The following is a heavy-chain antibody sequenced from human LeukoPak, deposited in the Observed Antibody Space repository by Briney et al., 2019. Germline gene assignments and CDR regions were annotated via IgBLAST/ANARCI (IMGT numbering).Heavy chain of an antibody. V-gene: IGHV3-30*02. CDR1: GFTFSSYG. J-gene: IGHJ4*02. CDR2: IRYDGSNK. Sequence: GGPLRLSCAASGFTFSSYGMHWVRQAPGKGLEWVAFIRYDGSNKYYADSVKGRFTISRDSGTNSLYLQMNRLRTEDTGFYYCAKDFGPRGVGATPQYWGQGTVVIVSS. CDR3: AKDFGPRGVGATPQY. D-gene: IGHD1-26*01.